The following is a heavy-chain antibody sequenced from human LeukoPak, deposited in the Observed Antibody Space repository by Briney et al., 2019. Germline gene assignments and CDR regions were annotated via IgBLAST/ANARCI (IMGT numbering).Heavy chain of an antibody. CDR1: GFTFSSYE. V-gene: IGHV3-48*03. CDR3: VRGYGDYSYQFDY. Sequence: GGSLRLSCAASGFTFSSYEMNWVRQAPGKGLEWVSYISSSGSTIYYADSVKGRFTISRDNAKNSLYLQMDSLRAEDTAVYYCVRGYGDYSYQFDYWGQGTLVTVSS. CDR2: ISSSGSTI. J-gene: IGHJ4*02. D-gene: IGHD4-17*01.